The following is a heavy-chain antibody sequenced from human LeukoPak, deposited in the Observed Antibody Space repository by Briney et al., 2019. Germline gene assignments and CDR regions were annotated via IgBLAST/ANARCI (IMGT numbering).Heavy chain of an antibody. CDR2: ISGDGGST. J-gene: IGHJ4*02. V-gene: IGHV3-43*02. CDR3: ATTQWGYADYYFFDY. Sequence: GGSLRLSCAASGFTFDDYAMHWVRQAPGKGLEWVSLISGDGGSTYYADSVKGRFTISRDNSKNSLYLQMNSLRTEDTALYYCATTQWGYADYYFFDYWGQGTLVTVSS. D-gene: IGHD4-17*01. CDR1: GFTFDDYA.